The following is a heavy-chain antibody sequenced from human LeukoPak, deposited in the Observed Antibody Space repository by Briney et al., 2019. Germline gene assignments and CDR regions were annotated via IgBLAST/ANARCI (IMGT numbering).Heavy chain of an antibody. D-gene: IGHD1-20*01. CDR3: AREFCIRNCKGFLDF. CDR1: GFTFDDYA. V-gene: IGHV3-9*01. J-gene: IGHJ4*02. CDR2: ISWDSVTI. Sequence: TGGSLILSCVASGFTFDDYAMHWVRQVPGKGLEWVSGISWDSVTIDYVDSVKGRFTMSRDNAKNSLYLQMNSLRPEDTALYYCAREFCIRNCKGFLDFWGQGTLVTVSS.